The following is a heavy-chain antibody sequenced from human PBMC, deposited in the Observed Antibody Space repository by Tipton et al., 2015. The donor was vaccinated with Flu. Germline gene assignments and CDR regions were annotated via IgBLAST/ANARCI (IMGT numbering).Heavy chain of an antibody. CDR3: VRSSDLLTGYPLPGFDY. D-gene: IGHD3-9*01. CDR2: IYPVDSDT. J-gene: IGHJ4*02. V-gene: IGHV5-51*03. Sequence: QLVQSGAEVKKPGESLKIPCKGSGYSFTSYWIGWVRQMPGKGLEWMGIIYPVDSDTRYSPSFQGQVTISADKSISTAYLQWGSLKASDTAMYYCVRSSDLLTGYPLPGFDYWGQGTLVTVST. CDR1: GYSFTSYW.